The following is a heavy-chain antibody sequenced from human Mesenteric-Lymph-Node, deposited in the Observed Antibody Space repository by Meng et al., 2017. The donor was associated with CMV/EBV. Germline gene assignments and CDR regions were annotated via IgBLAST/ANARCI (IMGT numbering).Heavy chain of an antibody. D-gene: IGHD6-13*01. J-gene: IGHJ5*02. V-gene: IGHV3-7*01. CDR3: AREGSPLNWFDP. CDR2: IRQDGNEK. Sequence: GGSLRLSCEASGFTFSNYEMTWVRQAPGKGLEWVANIRQDGNEKNSVDSVKGRFTISRDNAKNSVYLQMNSLRVEDTAVYYCAREGSPLNWFDPWGQGTLVTVSS. CDR1: GFTFSNYE.